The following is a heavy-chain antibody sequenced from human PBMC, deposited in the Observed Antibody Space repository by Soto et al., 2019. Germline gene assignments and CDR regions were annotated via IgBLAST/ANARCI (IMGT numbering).Heavy chain of an antibody. Sequence: LRLSCVGSGFTFSTYGINWVRQAPGKGLEWVSSISSRSDIYYADSVKGRFTISRDNAKNSVSLQMNSLRAEDTAVYYCAREYTAWPLAYGLDVWGQGTTVTVSS. J-gene: IGHJ6*02. CDR1: GFTFSTYG. V-gene: IGHV3-21*01. CDR3: AREYTAWPLAYGLDV. CDR2: ISSRSDI. D-gene: IGHD2-2*02.